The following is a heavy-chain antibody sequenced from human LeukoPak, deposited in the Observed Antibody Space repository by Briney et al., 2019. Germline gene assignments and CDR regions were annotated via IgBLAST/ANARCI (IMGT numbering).Heavy chain of an antibody. D-gene: IGHD1-26*01. J-gene: IGHJ3*02. Sequence: PGGSLRLSCVASGFTLSSYAMSWVRQAPGKGLGWVSTISGSGGSTYYADSVKGRFTISRDKSKNTLYLQMNSLRAEDTAVYYCARSIVGATYGAFDIWGQGTMVTVSS. CDR1: GFTLSSYA. CDR2: ISGSGGST. CDR3: ARSIVGATYGAFDI. V-gene: IGHV3-23*01.